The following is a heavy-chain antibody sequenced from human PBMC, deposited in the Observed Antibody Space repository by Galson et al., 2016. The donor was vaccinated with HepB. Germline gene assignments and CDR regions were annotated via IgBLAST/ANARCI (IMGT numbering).Heavy chain of an antibody. D-gene: IGHD3-3*01. CDR3: ARGGDFWSGYFFQD. V-gene: IGHV1-2*02. CDR1: GYMFTGYY. CDR2: INPNSGGT. Sequence: SCKASGYMFTGYYMHWVRQAPGQGLQWMGWINPNSGGTDYAQEFQGRVTVTRDTSIRTAYMELSRLRSDDTAVYYCARGGDFWSGYFFQDWGQGTLVSAS. J-gene: IGHJ1*01.